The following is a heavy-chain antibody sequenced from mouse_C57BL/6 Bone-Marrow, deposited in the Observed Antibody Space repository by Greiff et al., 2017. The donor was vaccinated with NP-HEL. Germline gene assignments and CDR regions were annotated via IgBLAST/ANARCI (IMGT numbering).Heavy chain of an antibody. CDR1: GYTFTSYW. CDR2: IDPSDSYT. Sequence: QVQLQQPGAELVMPGASVKLSCKASGYTFTSYWMHWVKQRPGQGLEWIGEIDPSDSYTNYNQKFKGKSTLTVDKSSSTAYMQLSSLTSEDSAVYYWARGPHYYGSSYYFAYWGQGTLVTVSA. J-gene: IGHJ3*01. V-gene: IGHV1-69*01. CDR3: ARGPHYYGSSYYFAY. D-gene: IGHD1-1*01.